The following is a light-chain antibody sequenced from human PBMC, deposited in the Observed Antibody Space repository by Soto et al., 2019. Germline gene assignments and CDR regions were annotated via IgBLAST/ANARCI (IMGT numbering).Light chain of an antibody. V-gene: IGKV3-15*01. J-gene: IGKJ1*01. CDR1: QSVGSN. Sequence: EIVMTQSPGTLSVSPGEGATLSCRASQSVGSNLAWYQQKPGQAPRLLIYGASTRATAIPARFSGSGSGTKFTLTISSLQSEDFAVYYCQQYDNWPPWTFGQGTKVDIK. CDR3: QQYDNWPPWT. CDR2: GAS.